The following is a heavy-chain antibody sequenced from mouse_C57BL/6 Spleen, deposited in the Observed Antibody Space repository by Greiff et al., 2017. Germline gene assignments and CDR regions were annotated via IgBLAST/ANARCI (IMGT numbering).Heavy chain of an antibody. D-gene: IGHD2-12*01. V-gene: IGHV1-42*01. CDR2: INPSTGGT. CDR3: ASGDDVRGY. CDR1: GYSFTGYY. Sequence: VQLKQSGPELVKPGASVKISCKASGYSFTGYYMNWVKQGPEKSLEWIGEINPSTGGTTYNQKLKAKATLTVDKSSSTAYMQLKSLTSEDSAVYYSASGDDVRGYWGESTPLTPSP. J-gene: IGHJ2*01.